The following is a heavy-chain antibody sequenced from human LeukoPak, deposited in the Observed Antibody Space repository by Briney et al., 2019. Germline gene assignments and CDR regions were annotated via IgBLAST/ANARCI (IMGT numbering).Heavy chain of an antibody. CDR2: IDRDGREK. J-gene: IGHJ4*02. D-gene: IGHD3-10*01. CDR1: GFTFSKYW. CDR3: ATYTQNFGAPGTDY. Sequence: GGSLRLSCTVSGFTFSKYWMRWVRQAPGKGLEWVASIDRDGREKRYVDSAEGRFTISRDNAKNTVYLQMTSLGAEDTAVYYCATYTQNFGAPGTDYWGQGTLVTVSS. V-gene: IGHV3-7*01.